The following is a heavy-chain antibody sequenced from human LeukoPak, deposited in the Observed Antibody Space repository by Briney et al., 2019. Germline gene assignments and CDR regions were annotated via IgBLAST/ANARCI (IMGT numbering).Heavy chain of an antibody. CDR3: ARSRYQLLYDY. Sequence: SETLSLTCTVSGDSISSYFWSWIRQPPGKGLEWIGHSYYSGSTNYNPSLKSRVSISVDTSKNQFSLKLSSVTAADTAVYYCARSRYQLLYDYWGQGTLVTVSS. D-gene: IGHD2-2*02. J-gene: IGHJ4*02. V-gene: IGHV4-59*08. CDR1: GDSISSYF. CDR2: SYYSGST.